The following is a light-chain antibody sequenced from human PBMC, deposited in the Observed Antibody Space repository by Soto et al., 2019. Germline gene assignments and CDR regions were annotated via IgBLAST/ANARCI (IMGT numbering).Light chain of an antibody. V-gene: IGLV2-14*01. CDR3: FSYTSSSTLYV. Sequence: QSVLTEPASVSASPGQSITISCTGTSSDVGNYKYGSWYQQHPGKAPKLMIYEVSNRPSGVSNRFSGSRSGNTTSLTISGLQAEVETDYYCFSYTSSSTLYVFGTGTKVTVL. CDR2: EVS. J-gene: IGLJ1*01. CDR1: SSDVGNYKY.